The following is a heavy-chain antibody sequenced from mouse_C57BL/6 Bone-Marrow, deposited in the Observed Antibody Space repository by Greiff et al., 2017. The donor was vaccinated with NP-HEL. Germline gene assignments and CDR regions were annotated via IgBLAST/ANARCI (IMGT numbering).Heavy chain of an antibody. V-gene: IGHV1-55*01. CDR3: ASATVVPYYFDY. D-gene: IGHD1-1*01. CDR1: GYTFTSYW. CDR2: IYPGSGST. Sequence: QVQLQQSGAELVKPGASVKMSCKASGYTFTSYWITWVKQRPGQGLEWIGDIYPGSGSTNYNEKFKSKATLTVDTSSSTAYMQLSSLTSEDSAVYYCASATVVPYYFDYWGQGTTLTVSS. J-gene: IGHJ2*01.